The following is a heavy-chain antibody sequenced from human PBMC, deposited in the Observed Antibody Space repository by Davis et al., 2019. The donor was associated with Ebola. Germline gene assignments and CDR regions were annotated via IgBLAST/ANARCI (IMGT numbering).Heavy chain of an antibody. CDR3: ATRRDGYNPNFDY. J-gene: IGHJ4*02. V-gene: IGHV3-23*01. Sequence: PGGSLRLSCAASGFSFSSYAMSWVRQAPGKGLEWVSAISGSGGSTYYADSVKGRFTISRDNSKNTLYLQMNSLRAEDTAVYYCATRRDGYNPNFDYWGQGTLVTVSS. CDR2: ISGSGGST. D-gene: IGHD5-24*01. CDR1: GFSFSSYA.